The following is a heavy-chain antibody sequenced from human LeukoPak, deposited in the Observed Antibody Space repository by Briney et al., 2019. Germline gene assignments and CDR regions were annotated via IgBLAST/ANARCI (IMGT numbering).Heavy chain of an antibody. CDR3: ARAVDTAMVWDY. D-gene: IGHD5-18*01. V-gene: IGHV1-2*02. J-gene: IGHJ4*02. CDR2: INPNSGGT. CDR1: GGTFTGYY. Sequence: ASVKVSCKASGGTFTGYYMHWVRQAPGQGLEWMGWINPNSGGTNYAQKFQGRVTMTRDTSISTAYMELSRLRSDDTAVYYCARAVDTAMVWDYWGQGTLVTVSS.